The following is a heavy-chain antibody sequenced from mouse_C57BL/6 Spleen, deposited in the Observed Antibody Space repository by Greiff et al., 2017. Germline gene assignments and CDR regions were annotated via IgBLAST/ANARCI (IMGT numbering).Heavy chain of an antibody. J-gene: IGHJ1*03. CDR2: ISSGSSTI. Sequence: EVHLVESGGGLVKPGGSLKLSCAASGFTFSDYGMHWVRQAPEKGLEWVAYISSGSSTIYYADTVKGRFTISRDNAKNTLFLQMTSLRSEDTAMYYCAREDYYGSSYFWCVDVWGTGTTVTVSS. CDR1: GFTFSDYG. V-gene: IGHV5-17*01. D-gene: IGHD1-1*01. CDR3: AREDYYGSSYFWCVDV.